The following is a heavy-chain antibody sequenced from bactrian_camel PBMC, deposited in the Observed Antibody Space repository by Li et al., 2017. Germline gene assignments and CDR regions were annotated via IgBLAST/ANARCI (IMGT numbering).Heavy chain of an antibody. D-gene: IGHD6*01. Sequence: VQLVESGGGLVQPGGSLRLSCAASGFTFSTYFWMYWVRQAPGKGLEWVSSISSGGYTYYGNSIKGRFTIARDNTKNAVYLRMLSLKSEDTALYYCAAGPWYTDEYRYWGQGTQVTVS. CDR3: AAGPWYTDEYRY. CDR1: GFTFSTYFW. J-gene: IGHJ4*01. CDR2: ISSGGYT. V-gene: IGHV3S6*01.